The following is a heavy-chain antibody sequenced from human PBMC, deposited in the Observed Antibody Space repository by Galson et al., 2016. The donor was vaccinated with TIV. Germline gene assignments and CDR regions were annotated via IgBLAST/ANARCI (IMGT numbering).Heavy chain of an antibody. CDR1: EFTFDDYA. D-gene: IGHD3-10*01. Sequence: SLRLSCAGSEFTFDDYAMHWVRQAPGKGLEWVSGISWNGGKIDYADSVKGRFTISRDNAENSLYLEMNSLKTEDTALYYCAKDSGAGTYFIPYYFDYWGQGTLVIVSS. J-gene: IGHJ4*02. CDR3: AKDSGAGTYFIPYYFDY. CDR2: ISWNGGKI. V-gene: IGHV3-9*01.